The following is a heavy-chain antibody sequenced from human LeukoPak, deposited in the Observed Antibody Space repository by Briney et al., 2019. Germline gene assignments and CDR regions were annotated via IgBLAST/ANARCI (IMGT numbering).Heavy chain of an antibody. CDR3: AKGPYCSSTSCYTSSLEH. CDR2: ISGSGGST. J-gene: IGHJ1*01. Sequence: GGSLRLSCAASGFTFSSYAMSWVRQAPGKGLEWVSAISGSGGSTYYADSVKGRFTISRDNSKNTLYLQMNSLRAEDTAVYYCAKGPYCSSTSCYTSSLEHWGQGTLVTVSS. V-gene: IGHV3-23*01. CDR1: GFTFSSYA. D-gene: IGHD2-2*02.